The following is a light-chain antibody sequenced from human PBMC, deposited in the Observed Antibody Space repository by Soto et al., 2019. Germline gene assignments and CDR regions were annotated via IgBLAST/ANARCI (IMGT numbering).Light chain of an antibody. CDR1: SSDVGGYNY. V-gene: IGLV2-8*01. CDR3: SSYAGTNNFDV. Sequence: QSALTQPPSASGSPGQSVTISCTRTSSDVGGYNYVSWYQQHPGKAPKLMIFEVTNRPSGVPDRFSGSKSGNTASLTVSGLQAEDEADYYCSSYAGTNNFDVFGTGTKLTVL. CDR2: EVT. J-gene: IGLJ1*01.